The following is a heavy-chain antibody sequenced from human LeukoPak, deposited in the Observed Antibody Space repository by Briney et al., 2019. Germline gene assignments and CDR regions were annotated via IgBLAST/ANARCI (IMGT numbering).Heavy chain of an antibody. Sequence: SVKVSCKASGGTFSSYAISWVRQAPGQGLEWMGRIIPILGIANYAQKFQGRVTITADKSTSTAYMELSSLRSEDTAVYYCARESRGWYQLDYWGQGTLVTVSS. V-gene: IGHV1-69*04. CDR1: GGTFSSYA. D-gene: IGHD6-19*01. J-gene: IGHJ4*02. CDR2: IIPILGIA. CDR3: ARESRGWYQLDY.